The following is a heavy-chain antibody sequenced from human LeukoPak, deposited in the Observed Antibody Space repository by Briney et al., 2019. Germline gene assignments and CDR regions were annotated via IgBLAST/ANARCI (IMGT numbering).Heavy chain of an antibody. D-gene: IGHD5-24*01. J-gene: IGHJ4*02. CDR3: ARSEGMATITYFDY. CDR2: IYHSGNT. Sequence: SETLSLTCTVSGYSISSGYYWAWIRQPPGKGLQWIGNIYHSGNTYYNPSLKSRLALSLDTSKNQFSLKLSSVTASDTAVYYCARSEGMATITYFDYWGQGTLVTVSS. CDR1: GYSISSGYY. V-gene: IGHV4-38-2*02.